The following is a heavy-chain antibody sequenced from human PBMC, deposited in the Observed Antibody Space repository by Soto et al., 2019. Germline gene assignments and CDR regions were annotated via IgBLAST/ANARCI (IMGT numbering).Heavy chain of an antibody. J-gene: IGHJ4*02. CDR3: AREAAAGTLDY. D-gene: IGHD6-13*01. CDR1: GYTFPSSG. CDR2: ISAYNGNT. Sequence: QVQLVQSGAEVKKPGASVKVSCKASGYTFPSSGISCVRQAPGQGLERMGWISAYNGNTNYAQKLQGRVTMTTDTPTSTAYMELRSLSSDDTAVYYCAREAAAGTLDYGGQGTLVTVSS. V-gene: IGHV1-18*01.